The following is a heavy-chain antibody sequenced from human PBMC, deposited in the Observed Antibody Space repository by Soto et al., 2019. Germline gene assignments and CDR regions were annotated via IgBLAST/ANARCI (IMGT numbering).Heavy chain of an antibody. CDR2: IYYSGST. D-gene: IGHD1-7*01. J-gene: IGHJ4*02. CDR3: ARRAVELFFDY. Sequence: SETLSLTCTVSGGSISSSSYYWGWIRQPPGKGLEWIGSIYYSGSTYYNPSLKSRVTISVDTSKNQFSLKLSSVTAADTAVYYCARRAVELFFDYWGQGTLVTVSS. CDR1: GGSISSSSYY. V-gene: IGHV4-39*01.